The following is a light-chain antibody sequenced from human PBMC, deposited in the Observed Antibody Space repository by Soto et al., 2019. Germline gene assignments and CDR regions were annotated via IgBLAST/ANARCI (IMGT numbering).Light chain of an antibody. J-gene: IGLJ1*01. CDR2: EVS. Sequence: QSALTQPASVSGSPGQSITISCTGTNSDVGGYNFVSWFQQHPAKAPKLLIYEVSNRPSGVSNRFSGSKSGNTASLTISGLQAEDEADYYCTSYTKTSPLVFGTGTKVTVL. CDR1: NSDVGGYNF. V-gene: IGLV2-14*01. CDR3: TSYTKTSPLV.